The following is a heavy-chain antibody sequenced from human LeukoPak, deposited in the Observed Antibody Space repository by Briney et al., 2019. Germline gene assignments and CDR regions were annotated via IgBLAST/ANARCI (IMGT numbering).Heavy chain of an antibody. CDR1: GGSISSYY. D-gene: IGHD3-10*01. CDR3: ARGGITMVRGVRLDYMDV. Sequence: SETLSLTCTVSGGSISSYYWSWIRQSPGKGLEWIGYIYYSGSTNYNPSLKSRVTILVDTSKNQFSLKLSSVTAADTAVYYCARGGITMVRGVRLDYMDVWGKGTTVTVSS. J-gene: IGHJ6*03. CDR2: IYYSGST. V-gene: IGHV4-59*01.